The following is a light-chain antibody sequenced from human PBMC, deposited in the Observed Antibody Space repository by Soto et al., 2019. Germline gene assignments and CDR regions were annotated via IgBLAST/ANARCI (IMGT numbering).Light chain of an antibody. Sequence: EIVLTQSPDTLSLSPGERATLSCRASQSVSKMFLAWYQQKPGQAHRLLIYAASSRATGIPDRFSGSGSGTEFTPTISRLEPEDFAVYYCQQYGTSPYTFGQGTKLEIK. CDR3: QQYGTSPYT. CDR2: AAS. J-gene: IGKJ2*01. V-gene: IGKV3-20*01. CDR1: QSVSKMF.